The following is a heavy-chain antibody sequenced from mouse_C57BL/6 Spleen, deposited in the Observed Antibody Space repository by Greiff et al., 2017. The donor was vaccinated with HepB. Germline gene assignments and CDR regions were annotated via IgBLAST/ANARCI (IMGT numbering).Heavy chain of an antibody. D-gene: IGHD1-1*01. CDR1: GFNIKDDY. CDR3: TTGVTTLVPFAY. V-gene: IGHV14-4*01. J-gene: IGHJ3*01. Sequence: EVQLQQSGAELVRPGASVKLSCTASGFNIKDDYMHWVKQRPEQGLEWIGWIDPENGDTEYASKFQGKATITADTSSNTAYLQLSSLTSEDTAVYYCTTGVTTLVPFAYWGQGTLVTVSA. CDR2: IDPENGDT.